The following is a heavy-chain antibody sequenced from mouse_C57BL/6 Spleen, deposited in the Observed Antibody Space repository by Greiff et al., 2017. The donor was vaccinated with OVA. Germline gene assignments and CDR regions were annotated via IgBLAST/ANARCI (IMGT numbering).Heavy chain of an antibody. J-gene: IGHJ3*01. CDR1: GYTFTSYG. D-gene: IGHD4-1*01. CDR3: AALGPAY. CDR2: IYPRSGNT. V-gene: IGHV1-81*01. Sequence: VQLQESGAELARPGASVKLSCKASGYTFTSYGISWVKQRTGQGLEWIGEIYPRSGNTYYNEKFKGKATLTADKSSSTAYMELRSLTSEDSAVYFCAALGPAYWGQGTLVTVSA.